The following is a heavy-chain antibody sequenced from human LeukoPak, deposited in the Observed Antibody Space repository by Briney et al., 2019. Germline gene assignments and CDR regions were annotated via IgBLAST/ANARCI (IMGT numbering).Heavy chain of an antibody. J-gene: IGHJ4*02. CDR1: GFTFSSYA. CDR3: ARGGYYYDSSGVDY. Sequence: GGSLRLSCAASGFTFSSYAMHWVRQAPGKGLEWVAVISYDGSNKYYADSVKGRFTISKDNSKNTLYLQMNSLRAEDTAVYYCARGGYYYDSSGVDYWGQGTLVTVSS. CDR2: ISYDGSNK. V-gene: IGHV3-30-3*01. D-gene: IGHD3-22*01.